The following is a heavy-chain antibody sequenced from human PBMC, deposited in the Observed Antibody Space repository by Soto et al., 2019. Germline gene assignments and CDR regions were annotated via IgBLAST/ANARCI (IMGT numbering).Heavy chain of an antibody. CDR3: AREGQWLVMAFDY. CDR1: VGTFSSYA. V-gene: IGHV1-69*13. D-gene: IGHD6-19*01. J-gene: IGHJ4*02. CDR2: IIPIFGTA. Sequence: SVTVSCKPSVGTFSSYAISWVRQAPGQGLEWMGGIIPIFGTANYAQKFQGRVTITADESTSTAYMELSSLSSEDTAVYYCAREGQWLVMAFDYWGQGTLVTVSS.